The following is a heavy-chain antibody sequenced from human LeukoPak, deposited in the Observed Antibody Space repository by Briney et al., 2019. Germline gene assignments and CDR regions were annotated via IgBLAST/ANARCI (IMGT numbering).Heavy chain of an antibody. V-gene: IGHV3-23*01. D-gene: IGHD1-26*01. CDR2: FSAGGGTT. Sequence: GGSLRLSCAAAGFTFRSYDMSWVRQAPGKGLEWVSTFSAGGGTTYYADSVKGRFTISRDSSKNTLYLQMNSLRAEDTAVYYCAAHHGELGYFDYWGQGTLVTVSS. J-gene: IGHJ4*02. CDR1: GFTFRSYD. CDR3: AAHHGELGYFDY.